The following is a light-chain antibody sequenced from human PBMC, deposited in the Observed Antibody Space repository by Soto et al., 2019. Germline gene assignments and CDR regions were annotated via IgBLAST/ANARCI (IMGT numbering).Light chain of an antibody. CDR1: QSLVYSDGNTY. CDR3: MQGTYWP. Sequence: DVVMTQSPLSLPVTLGQPASISCRSSQSLVYSDGNTYLNWFQQRPGQSPRRLIYKVSNRDSGVPDRFSGSGSGTDFTLKISRVEAEDVGVYYCMQGTYWPLGQGTKVEIK. J-gene: IGKJ1*01. CDR2: KVS. V-gene: IGKV2-30*01.